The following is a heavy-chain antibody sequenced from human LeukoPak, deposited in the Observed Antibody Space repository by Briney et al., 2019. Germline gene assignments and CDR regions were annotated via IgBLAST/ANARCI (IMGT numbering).Heavy chain of an antibody. V-gene: IGHV3-48*04. Sequence: GGSLRLSCVASGFTFSSYSMSWVRLAPGKGLEWVSYISSSSSSISYADSVKGRFNISRDNAKNSLYLQMNSLRAEDTAVYYCATHSYGDYWGQGTLVTVSS. CDR3: ATHSYGDY. CDR2: ISSSSSSI. D-gene: IGHD5-18*01. CDR1: GFTFSSYS. J-gene: IGHJ4*02.